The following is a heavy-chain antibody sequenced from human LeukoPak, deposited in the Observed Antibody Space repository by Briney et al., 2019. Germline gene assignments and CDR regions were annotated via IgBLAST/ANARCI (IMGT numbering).Heavy chain of an antibody. V-gene: IGHV3-21*01. J-gene: IGHJ4*02. Sequence: GGSLRLSCAASGFTVRSNYMNWVRQAPGKGLEWVSSISSSSSYIYYADSVKGRFTISRDNAKNSLYLQMNSLRAEDTAVYYCAREVTGGSFCSSTSCYFDYWGQGTLVTVSS. CDR1: GFTVRSNY. D-gene: IGHD2-2*01. CDR2: ISSSSSYI. CDR3: AREVTGGSFCSSTSCYFDY.